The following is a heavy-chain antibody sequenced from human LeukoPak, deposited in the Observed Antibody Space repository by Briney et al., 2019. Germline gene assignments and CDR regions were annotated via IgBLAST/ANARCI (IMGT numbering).Heavy chain of an antibody. CDR2: IYCGGTT. V-gene: IGHV3-53*01. J-gene: IGHJ5*02. Sequence: GGSLTLSCTASGFSVNNKYMSWVRQAPGKGLEWVSFIYCGGTTFYADSVKGRFTISRDNSKITLYLQMNSLRAEDTAVYYCAGGIQAGNYFDPWGQGTLVTVSS. CDR1: GFSVNNKY. CDR3: AGGIQAGNYFDP.